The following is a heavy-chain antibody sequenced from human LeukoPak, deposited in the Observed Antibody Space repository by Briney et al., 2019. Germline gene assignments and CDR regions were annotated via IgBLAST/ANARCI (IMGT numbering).Heavy chain of an antibody. D-gene: IGHD4-17*01. CDR2: ISAYNGNT. CDR3: ARYPYSTRWGDYPTANDY. Sequence: ASVKVSCKASGGTFSSYAISWVRQAPGQGLEWMGWISAYNGNTNYAQKLQGRVTMTTDTSTSTAYMELRSLRSDDTAVYYCARYPYSTRWGDYPTANDYWGQGTLVTVSS. J-gene: IGHJ4*02. V-gene: IGHV1-18*01. CDR1: GGTFSSYA.